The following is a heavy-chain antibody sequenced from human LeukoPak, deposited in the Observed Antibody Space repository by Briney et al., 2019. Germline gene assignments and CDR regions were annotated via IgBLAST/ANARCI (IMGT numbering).Heavy chain of an antibody. J-gene: IGHJ4*02. CDR2: IYYSGST. V-gene: IGHV4-59*01. D-gene: IGHD3-3*01. CDR1: GGSISSYY. CDR3: ARLGYDFWSGYYKGTYFDY. Sequence: SETLSLTCTVSGGSISSYYWSWIRQPPGKGLEWIWYIYYSGSTNYNPSLKSRVTISVDTSKNQFSLKLSSVTAADTAVYYCARLGYDFWSGYYKGTYFDYWGQGTLVTVSS.